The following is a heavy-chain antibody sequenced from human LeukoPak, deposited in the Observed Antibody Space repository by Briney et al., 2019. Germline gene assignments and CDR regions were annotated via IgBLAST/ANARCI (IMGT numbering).Heavy chain of an antibody. CDR3: ARADYSSTWSHDYYYMDV. CDR2: TYYRSKWYN. D-gene: IGHD6-13*01. CDR1: GDSVSSNSAA. Sequence: SQTLSLTCAISGDSVSSNSAAWNWIRQSPSRGLEWLGRTYYRSKWYNDYAVSVKSRITINPDTSKNQFSLQLSSVTAADTAAYYCARADYSSTWSHDYYYMDVWGKGTTVTVSS. V-gene: IGHV6-1*01. J-gene: IGHJ6*03.